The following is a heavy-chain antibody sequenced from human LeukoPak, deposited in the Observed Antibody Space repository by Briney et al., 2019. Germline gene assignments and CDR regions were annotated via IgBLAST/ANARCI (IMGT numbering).Heavy chain of an antibody. Sequence: GASVKVSCKASGYTFTSYGINWVRQAPGQGLEWMGWINPNSGGTKYAQKFQGRVTLTRDTSISTAYMELSSLRSDDTAVYYCARLLRYFDWPPLHYWGQGTLVTVSS. D-gene: IGHD3-9*01. CDR1: GYTFTSYG. J-gene: IGHJ4*02. CDR2: INPNSGGT. V-gene: IGHV1-2*02. CDR3: ARLLRYFDWPPLHY.